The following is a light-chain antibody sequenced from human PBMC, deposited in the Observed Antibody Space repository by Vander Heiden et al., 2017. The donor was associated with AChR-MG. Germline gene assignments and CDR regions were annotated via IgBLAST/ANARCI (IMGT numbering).Light chain of an antibody. CDR3: QAWDSSTPAGV. J-gene: IGLJ3*02. CDR2: QDV. Sequence: SSELTQAPSVSVSPGQTAITGSSGEKLDEQYICWYQQRPGQSPMVVIYQDVKRPSGIPERFSGSNSGNTATLTIRGTQPMDEADYYCQAWDSSTPAGVFGGGTKLTVL. V-gene: IGLV3-1*01. CDR1: KLDEQY.